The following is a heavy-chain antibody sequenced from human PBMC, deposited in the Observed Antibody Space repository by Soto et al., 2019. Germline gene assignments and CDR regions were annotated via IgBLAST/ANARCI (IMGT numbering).Heavy chain of an antibody. CDR2: ITDNSGRT. J-gene: IGHJ1*01. V-gene: IGHV3-23*01. CDR1: GFTFSNSA. Sequence: GGSLRLSCAASGFTFSNSAMSWVRQAPWKGLEWVSGITDNSGRTYYADSVKGRFTIIRDNFQNTLYLQMSSLRAEDTAIYYCANQNLKQIGGQGTLVTVSS. CDR3: ANQNLKQI. D-gene: IGHD3-22*01.